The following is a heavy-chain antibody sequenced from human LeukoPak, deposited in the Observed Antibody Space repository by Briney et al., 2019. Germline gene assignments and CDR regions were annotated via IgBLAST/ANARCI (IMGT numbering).Heavy chain of an antibody. D-gene: IGHD3-16*02. Sequence: PSETLSLTCTVSGGSISSGGYYWSWIRQHPGKGLEWIGYIYYSGSTYYNPSLKSRVTISVDTSKNQFSLKLSSVTAADTAVYYCARVNMITFGGVNVRPPPADYWGQGTLVTVSS. CDR2: IYYSGST. CDR1: GGSISSGGYY. CDR3: ARVNMITFGGVNVRPPPADY. V-gene: IGHV4-31*03. J-gene: IGHJ4*02.